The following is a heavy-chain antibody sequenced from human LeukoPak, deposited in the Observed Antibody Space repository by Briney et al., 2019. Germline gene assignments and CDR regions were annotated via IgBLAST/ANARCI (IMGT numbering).Heavy chain of an antibody. D-gene: IGHD3-22*01. CDR3: AIFYYDSSGYYFMDY. CDR1: GYTFTSYD. V-gene: IGHV1-8*01. Sequence: WASVKVSCKASGYTFTSYDINWVRQATGQGLEWMGWMNPNSGNTGYAQKFQGRVTMTRNTSISTAYMELSSLRSEDTAMYHCAIFYYDSSGYYFMDYRGQGTLVTVSS. CDR2: MNPNSGNT. J-gene: IGHJ4*02.